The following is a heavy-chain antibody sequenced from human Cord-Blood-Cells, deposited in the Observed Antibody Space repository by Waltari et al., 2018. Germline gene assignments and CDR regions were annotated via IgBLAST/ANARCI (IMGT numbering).Heavy chain of an antibody. CDR3: ARGYYDSSGYYYAFDI. CDR2: IIPICGTA. Sequence: QVQLVQSGAEVKKPGSSVKVSCKASGGTFSSYAISWVRQAPGQGLEWMGGIIPICGTANYAQKVQGRVTITADKSTSTAYMELSSLRSEDTAVYYCARGYYDSSGYYYAFDIWGQGTMVTVSS. J-gene: IGHJ3*02. CDR1: GGTFSSYA. V-gene: IGHV1-69*06. D-gene: IGHD3-22*01.